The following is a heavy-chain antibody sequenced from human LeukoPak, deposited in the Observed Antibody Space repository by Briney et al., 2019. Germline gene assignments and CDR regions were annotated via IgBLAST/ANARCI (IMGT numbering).Heavy chain of an antibody. D-gene: IGHD3-16*01. CDR1: GYMFTSYG. CDR3: ARDGKMITFGGVNDY. CDR2: ISAYNGNT. Sequence: ASVKVSCKASGYMFTSYGISWVRQAPGQGLEWMGWISAYNGNTNYAQKLQGRVTMTTDTSTSTAYMELRSLRSDDTAVYYCARDGKMITFGGVNDYWGQGTLVTVSS. V-gene: IGHV1-18*01. J-gene: IGHJ4*02.